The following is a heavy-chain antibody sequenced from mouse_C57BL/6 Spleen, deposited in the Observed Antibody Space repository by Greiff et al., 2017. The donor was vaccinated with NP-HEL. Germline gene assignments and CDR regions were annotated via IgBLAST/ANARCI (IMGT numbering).Heavy chain of an antibody. CDR2: IDPNSGGT. D-gene: IGHD2-4*01. CDR3: ASESVYYDGNWWFDV. V-gene: IGHV1-72*01. CDR1: GYTFTSYW. J-gene: IGHJ1*03. Sequence: QVQLKQPGAELVKPGASVKLSCKASGYTFTSYWMHWVKQRPGRGLEWIGRIDPNSGGTKYNEKFKSKATLTADKPSSTAYMQLSSLTSADSAVSYYASESVYYDGNWWFDVWGTGTTVTVSA.